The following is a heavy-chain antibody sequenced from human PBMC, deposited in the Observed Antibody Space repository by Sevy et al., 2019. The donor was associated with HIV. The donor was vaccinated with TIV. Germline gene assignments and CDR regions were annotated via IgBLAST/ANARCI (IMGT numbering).Heavy chain of an antibody. D-gene: IGHD3-22*01. CDR1: GFTFRNFA. CDR2: ISGNGVST. J-gene: IGHJ1*01. Sequence: GGSLRLSCTASGFTFRNFAMSWVRQAPGKGLEWVSTISGNGVSTYYADSVKGRFTISRDNSKSTLYLQMSSLRAEDTAVYYCAKDRVVVDSSGYYFYSELQHWGQGTMVTVSS. CDR3: AKDRVVVDSSGYYFYSELQH. V-gene: IGHV3-23*01.